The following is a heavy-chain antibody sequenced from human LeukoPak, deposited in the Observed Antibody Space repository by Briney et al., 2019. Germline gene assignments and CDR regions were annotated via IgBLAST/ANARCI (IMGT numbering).Heavy chain of an antibody. D-gene: IGHD4/OR15-4a*01. J-gene: IGHJ4*02. Sequence: PGKSLRLSCAASGFTFSGYPIHWVRQAPGKGLEWVAVSAHDEVGKQFADSVKGRFTLSRDNSRDSVHLQMNRLRDEDTAVYYCAKDRGYGEHEPFESWGQGSLVTVSS. CDR2: SAHDEVGK. V-gene: IGHV3-30-3*02. CDR1: GFTFSGYP. CDR3: AKDRGYGEHEPFES.